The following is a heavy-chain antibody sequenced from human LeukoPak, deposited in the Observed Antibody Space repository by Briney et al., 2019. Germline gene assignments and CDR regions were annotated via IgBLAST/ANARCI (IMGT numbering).Heavy chain of an antibody. J-gene: IGHJ4*02. CDR2: IKQDGSER. CDR1: GFTFTTYW. D-gene: IGHD1-26*01. Sequence: GGSLRLSCAASGFTFTTYWLSWVRQAPGKGLEWVANIKQDGSERYYVDFVKGRFTISRDNAKNSLYLQMNSLRAEDTAVYYCARDKIVGATNFDYWGQGTLVTVSS. V-gene: IGHV3-7*03. CDR3: ARDKIVGATNFDY.